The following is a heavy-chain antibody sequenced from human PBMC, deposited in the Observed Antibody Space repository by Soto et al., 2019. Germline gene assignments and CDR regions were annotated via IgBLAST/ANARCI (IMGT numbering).Heavy chain of an antibody. CDR1: GYTFTSYG. V-gene: IGHV1-18*04. Sequence: ASVKVSCKASGYTFTSYGISWVRQAPGQGLEWMGWISAYNGNTNYAQKLQCRVTMTTDTSTSTAYMELRSLRSDDTAVYYCARDLGDYGDPTPYDPWGQGTLVTVSS. J-gene: IGHJ5*02. CDR2: ISAYNGNT. CDR3: ARDLGDYGDPTPYDP. D-gene: IGHD4-17*01.